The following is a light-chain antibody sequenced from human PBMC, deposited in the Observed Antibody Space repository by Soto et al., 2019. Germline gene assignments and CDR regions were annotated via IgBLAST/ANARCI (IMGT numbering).Light chain of an antibody. V-gene: IGKV1-33*01. J-gene: IGKJ4*01. CDR3: QQYDDLPLT. CDR2: DAT. CDR1: QDITNF. Sequence: DVQMTQSPSSLSASVGDRVTITCRASQDITNFLNWYQQKPGKAPKLLIYDATYLEKGAPSRFSGSGSGTDFSFTISNLQSEDFATYSCQQYDDLPLTFGGGTKVDIK.